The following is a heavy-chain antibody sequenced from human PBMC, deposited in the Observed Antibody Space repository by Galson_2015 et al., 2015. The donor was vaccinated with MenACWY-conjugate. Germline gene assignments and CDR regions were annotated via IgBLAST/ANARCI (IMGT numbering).Heavy chain of an antibody. CDR1: GFTFSTYW. CDR3: ARLGGNYRTTSHFDY. J-gene: IGHJ4*02. Sequence: SLRLACAASGFTFSTYWMHWVRHAPGKGLVWVSRINRDGRSTSYADSVKGRFTISRDNANNTLYLQMNSLRAEDTAVYYCARLGGNYRTTSHFDYWGQGTLVPVSS. V-gene: IGHV3-74*01. CDR2: INRDGRST. D-gene: IGHD1-26*01.